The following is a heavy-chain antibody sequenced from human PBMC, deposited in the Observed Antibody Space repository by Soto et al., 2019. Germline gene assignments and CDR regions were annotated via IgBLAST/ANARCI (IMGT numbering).Heavy chain of an antibody. D-gene: IGHD5-12*01. V-gene: IGHV1-69*02. CDR1: GGTFSSYT. CDR2: IIPILGIA. CDR3: ARGDGYNSYYFDY. Sequence: QVQLVHSGAEVKKPGSSVKVSCKASGGTFSSYTISWVRQAPGQGLEWMGRIIPILGIANYAQKFQGRVTITANKSTSTAYMELSSLRSEDTAVYYCARGDGYNSYYFDYWGQGTLVTVSS. J-gene: IGHJ4*02.